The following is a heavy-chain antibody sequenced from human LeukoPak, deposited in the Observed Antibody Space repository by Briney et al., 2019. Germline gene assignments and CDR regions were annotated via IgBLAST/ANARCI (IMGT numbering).Heavy chain of an antibody. CDR3: AREPGPYFGELYPRQFHYYYMDV. Sequence: PGGSLRLSCAASGFTFSSYGMHWVRQAPGKGLEWVSSISSSSSYIYYADSVKGRFTISRDNSKNTLYLQMGSLRAEDMAVYYCAREPGPYFGELYPRQFHYYYMDVWGKGTTVTVSS. J-gene: IGHJ6*03. V-gene: IGHV3-21*01. CDR1: GFTFSSYG. CDR2: ISSSSSYI. D-gene: IGHD3-10*01.